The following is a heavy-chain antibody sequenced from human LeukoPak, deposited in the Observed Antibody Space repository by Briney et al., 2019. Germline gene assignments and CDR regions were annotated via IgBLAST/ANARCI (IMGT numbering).Heavy chain of an antibody. CDR2: ISYDGSNK. CDR3: AGRYDSSGIDY. D-gene: IGHD3-22*01. J-gene: IGHJ4*02. Sequence: GGSLRLSCAASGFTFSSYGMHWVRQAPGKGLEWVAVISYDGSNKYYADSVKGRFTISRDNSKNTLYLQMNSLRAEDTVVYYCAGRYDSSGIDYWGQGTLVTVSS. CDR1: GFTFSSYG. V-gene: IGHV3-30*03.